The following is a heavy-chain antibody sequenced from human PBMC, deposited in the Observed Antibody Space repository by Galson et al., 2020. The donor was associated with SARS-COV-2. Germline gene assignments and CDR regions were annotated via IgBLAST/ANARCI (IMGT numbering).Heavy chain of an antibody. CDR2: TYYRAKWDN. V-gene: IGHV6-1*01. D-gene: IGHD5-18*01. CDR3: ARKVDTVDKYGMDV. CDR1: GERVSSNSVS. Sequence: ETSETLSLTSAISGERVSSNSVSWNWIRQSPSRGLEWLGRTYYRAKWDNDYAGSVQSRINIKPDTSKNQVFLQMNSVTPEDTAVDYCARKVDTVDKYGMDVWGQGTTVTVSS. J-gene: IGHJ6*02.